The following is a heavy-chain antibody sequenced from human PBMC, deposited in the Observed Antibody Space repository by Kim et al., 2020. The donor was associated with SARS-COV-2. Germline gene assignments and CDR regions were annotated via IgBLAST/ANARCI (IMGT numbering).Heavy chain of an antibody. V-gene: IGHV3-23*03. CDR3: AKEARACRSTSCYFDY. Sequence: SVGAPFTISRDHSRNTLYLQMTSLRAEDTSVYYCAKEARACRSTSCYFDYWGQGTLVTVSS. D-gene: IGHD2-2*01. J-gene: IGHJ4*02.